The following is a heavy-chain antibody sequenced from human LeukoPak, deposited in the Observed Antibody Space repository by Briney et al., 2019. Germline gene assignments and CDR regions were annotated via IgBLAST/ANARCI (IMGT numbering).Heavy chain of an antibody. CDR2: INHSGST. CDR3: ARTVVVIGLRHEYYYYGMDV. V-gene: IGHV4-34*01. Sequence: SETLSLTCAVYGGSFSGYYWSWIRQPPGKGLEWIGEINHSGSTNYNPSLKSRVTISVDTSKNQFSLKLSSVTAADTAVYYCARTVVVIGLRHEYYYYGMDVWGQGTTVTVSS. J-gene: IGHJ6*02. D-gene: IGHD3-22*01. CDR1: GGSFSGYY.